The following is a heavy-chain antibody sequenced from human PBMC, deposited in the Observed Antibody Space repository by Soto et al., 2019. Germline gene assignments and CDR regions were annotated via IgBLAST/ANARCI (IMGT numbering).Heavy chain of an antibody. CDR2: ILVDGRT. CDR1: VFIGRSYD. Sequence: GSVRLSCAASVFIGRSYDMSWVRKNPGKGLEWVSTILVDGRTFYVDSVKGRFTISRDTSQNTVYLQMNSLTAGDTALYYCAKANATGGGAFDICGQGTMVTVSS. D-gene: IGHD2-8*02. J-gene: IGHJ3*02. CDR3: AKANATGGGAFDI. V-gene: IGHV3-23*01.